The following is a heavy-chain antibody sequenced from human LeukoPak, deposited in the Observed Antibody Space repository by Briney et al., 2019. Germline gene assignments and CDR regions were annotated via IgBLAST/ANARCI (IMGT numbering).Heavy chain of an antibody. V-gene: IGHV1-18*01. CDR1: GYTFTSYG. CDR3: ARDPLYSSNWYVVPDY. J-gene: IGHJ4*02. CDR2: ISTYSGNT. D-gene: IGHD6-13*01. Sequence: GASVKVSCKASGYTFTSYGITWVRQAPGQGLEWMGWISTYSGNTNYAQKLQGRVTMTTDTSTTTAYMELRSLRSDDTAMYYCARDPLYSSNWYVVPDYWGQGTLVTVSS.